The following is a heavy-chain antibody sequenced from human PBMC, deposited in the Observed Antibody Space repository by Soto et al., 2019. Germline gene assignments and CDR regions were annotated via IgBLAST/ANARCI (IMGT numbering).Heavy chain of an antibody. CDR2: IYDSGST. CDR3: ARSSRSYFDY. V-gene: IGHV4-31*11. CDR1: GYSIRSGYF. Sequence: SETLSLTCAVSGYSIRSGYFWGWIRQHPGKGLEWIGYIYDSGSTHYNPSLKSRVSLSVDTSKNQFSLNLTSVTAADTAMYYCARSSRSYFDYWGQGTLVTVSS. J-gene: IGHJ4*02.